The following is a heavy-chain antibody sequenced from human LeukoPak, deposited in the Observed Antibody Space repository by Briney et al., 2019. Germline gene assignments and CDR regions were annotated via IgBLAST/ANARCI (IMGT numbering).Heavy chain of an antibody. Sequence: GGSLRLSCAASGFTFSSYAVDWDRQAQSKGLEWVAVISYDGSNKYYADSVKGRFTISRDNSKNTLYLQMNSLRAEDTAVYYCARARGYSGYDYFDYWGQGTLVTVSS. D-gene: IGHD5-12*01. CDR3: ARARGYSGYDYFDY. CDR2: ISYDGSNK. CDR1: GFTFSSYA. J-gene: IGHJ4*02. V-gene: IGHV3-30-3*01.